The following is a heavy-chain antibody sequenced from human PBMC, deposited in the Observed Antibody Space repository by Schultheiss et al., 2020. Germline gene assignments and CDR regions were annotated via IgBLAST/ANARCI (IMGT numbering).Heavy chain of an antibody. V-gene: IGHV4-59*12. CDR1: GGSISSYY. CDR3: ARVGSSWIYYFDY. D-gene: IGHD6-13*01. Sequence: SETLSLTCTVSGGSISSYYWGWIRQPPGKGLEWIGYIYYSGSTYYNPSLKSRVTISVDTSKNQFSLKLSSVTAADTAVYYCARVGSSWIYYFDYWGQGTLVTVSS. CDR2: IYYSGST. J-gene: IGHJ4*02.